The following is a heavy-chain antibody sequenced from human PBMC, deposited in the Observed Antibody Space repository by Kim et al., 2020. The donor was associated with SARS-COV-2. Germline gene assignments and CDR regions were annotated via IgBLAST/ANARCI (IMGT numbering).Heavy chain of an antibody. CDR1: GYTFTSYY. Sequence: ASVKVSCKASGYTFTSYYMHWVRQAPGQGLEWMGIINPSGGSTGYAQKFQGRVTMTRDTSTSTVYMELSSLRSEDTAVYYCARSLAGKRPIDYWGQGTLVTVSS. CDR2: INPSGGST. CDR3: ARSLAGKRPIDY. V-gene: IGHV1-46*01. D-gene: IGHD3-10*01. J-gene: IGHJ4*02.